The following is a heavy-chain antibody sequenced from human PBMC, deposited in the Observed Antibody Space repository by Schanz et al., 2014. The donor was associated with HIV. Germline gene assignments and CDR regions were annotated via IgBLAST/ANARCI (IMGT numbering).Heavy chain of an antibody. CDR1: GFTFSGYG. D-gene: IGHD1-26*01. CDR3: ARHSGSLAAYFDF. CDR2: IWYDGSYE. V-gene: IGHV3-33*08. J-gene: IGHJ4*02. Sequence: QVHLVESGGGVVQPGRSLRLSCVGSGFTFSGYGMHWVRQAPGKGREWVAMIWYDGSYEEYADSVKGRFSVSRDNSKNILYLQINNLRAEDTAMYFCARHSGSLAAYFDFWGQGAPVTVSS.